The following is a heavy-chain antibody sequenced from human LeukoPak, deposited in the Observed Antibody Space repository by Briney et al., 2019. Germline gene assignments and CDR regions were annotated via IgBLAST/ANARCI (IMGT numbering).Heavy chain of an antibody. Sequence: GGSLRLSCEASGFTLTSYWMHWVRQAPGKGLVWVSRINSDGSSTSYADSVKGRFTISRDNAKNSLYLQMNSLRAEDTAVYYCARGPCSSTSCTDYYYYYGMDVWGQGTTVTVSS. J-gene: IGHJ6*02. CDR2: INSDGSST. V-gene: IGHV3-74*01. CDR3: ARGPCSSTSCTDYYYYYGMDV. CDR1: GFTLTSYW. D-gene: IGHD2-2*01.